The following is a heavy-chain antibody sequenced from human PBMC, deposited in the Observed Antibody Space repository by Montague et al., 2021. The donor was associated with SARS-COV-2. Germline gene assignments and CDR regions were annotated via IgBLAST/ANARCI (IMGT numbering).Heavy chain of an antibody. D-gene: IGHD3-10*01. V-gene: IGHV4-59*01. CDR2: VSYRGST. Sequence: SETLSLTCPVSGGSMSSYYWFWIRQPPGKGLEWIGYVSYRGSTNYNPSLKSRVTISLDTSKNRFSLRVTSVTAADTAVYYCARDVRYYYDQWGQGTLVTVSS. CDR3: ARDVRYYYDQ. CDR1: GGSMSSYY. J-gene: IGHJ4*02.